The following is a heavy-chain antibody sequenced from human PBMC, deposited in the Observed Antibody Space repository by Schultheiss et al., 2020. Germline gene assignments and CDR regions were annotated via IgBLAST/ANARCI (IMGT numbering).Heavy chain of an antibody. CDR1: GFTFSSYA. Sequence: GESLKISCAASGFTFSSYAMSWVRQAPGKGLEWVAVIWYDGSNKYYADSVKGRFTISRDNSKNTLYLQMNSLRAEDTAVYYCAKDPPAPGRYFDYWGQGTLVTVSS. V-gene: IGHV3-33*06. J-gene: IGHJ4*02. CDR2: IWYDGSNK. CDR3: AKDPPAPGRYFDY.